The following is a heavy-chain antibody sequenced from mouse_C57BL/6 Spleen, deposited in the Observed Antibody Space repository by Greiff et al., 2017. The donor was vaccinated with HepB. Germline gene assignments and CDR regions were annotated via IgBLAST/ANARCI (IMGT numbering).Heavy chain of an antibody. V-gene: IGHV10-1*01. CDR3: VREGSLGPHFDY. J-gene: IGHJ2*01. D-gene: IGHD4-1*01. Sequence: EVKVVESGGGLVQPKGSLKLSCAASGFSFNTYAMNWVRQAPGKGLEWVARIRSKSNNYATYYADSVKDRFTISRDDSESMLYLQMNNLKTEDTAMYYCVREGSLGPHFDYWGQGTTLTVSS. CDR2: IRSKSNNYAT. CDR1: GFSFNTYA.